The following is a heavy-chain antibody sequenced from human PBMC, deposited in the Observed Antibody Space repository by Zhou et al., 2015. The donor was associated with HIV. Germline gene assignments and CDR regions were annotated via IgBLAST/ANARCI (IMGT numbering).Heavy chain of an antibody. CDR1: GYTFTSYD. CDR3: ARRGTQLWSDSFDI. D-gene: IGHD5-18*01. Sequence: QVQLVQSGAEVKKPGASVKVSCKASGYTFTSYDINWVRQATGQGLEWVGWVNPNSANTGYAQKFQGRVTMTRNTSMRTVYMELSGLRSEDTAVYYCARRGTQLWSDSFDIWGQGTMVTVSS. J-gene: IGHJ3*02. CDR2: VNPNSANT. V-gene: IGHV1-8*01.